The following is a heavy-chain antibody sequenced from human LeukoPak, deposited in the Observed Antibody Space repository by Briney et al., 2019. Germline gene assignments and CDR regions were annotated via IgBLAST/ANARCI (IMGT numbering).Heavy chain of an antibody. CDR3: ARQGSIATFASAY. CDR2: IYPADSNT. V-gene: IGHV5-51*01. D-gene: IGHD6-6*01. Sequence: GESLKISCQGFGYSFTTYWIGWVRQMPGKGLEWMGIIYPADSNTRYSPSFQGQVTISADKSTSTVYLQWSSLKASDTAMYYCARQGSIATFASAYWGQGTLVTVPS. CDR1: GYSFTTYW. J-gene: IGHJ4*02.